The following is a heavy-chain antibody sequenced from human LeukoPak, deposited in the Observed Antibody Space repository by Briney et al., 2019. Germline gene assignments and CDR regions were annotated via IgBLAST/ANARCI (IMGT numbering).Heavy chain of an antibody. D-gene: IGHD2-15*01. V-gene: IGHV3-30-3*01. CDR3: ARARVAVDY. CDR2: ISYDGSNK. J-gene: IGHJ4*02. CDR1: GFTFSSYA. Sequence: GGSLRLSCAASGFTFSSYAMHWVRQAPGRGLEWVAVISYDGSNKYYADSVKGRFTISRDNSKNTLYLQMNSLRAEDTAVYYCARARVAVDYWGQGTLVTVSS.